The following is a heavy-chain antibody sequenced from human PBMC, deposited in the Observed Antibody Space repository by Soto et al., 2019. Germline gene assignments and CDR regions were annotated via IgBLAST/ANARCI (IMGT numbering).Heavy chain of an antibody. J-gene: IGHJ4*02. CDR1: GFTFDDYA. V-gene: IGHV3-9*01. D-gene: IGHD6-6*01. Sequence: EVQLVESGGGWVQPGRSLRLSCAASGFTFDDYAMHWVRQAPGKGLAWVSGIGWNSGSRGYADSVKGRFTISRDNAKNSLYLQMNSLSDEDTALYYFAKALREGSSIAARRGYFDYWGQGTLVTVSS. CDR2: IGWNSGSR. CDR3: AKALREGSSIAARRGYFDY.